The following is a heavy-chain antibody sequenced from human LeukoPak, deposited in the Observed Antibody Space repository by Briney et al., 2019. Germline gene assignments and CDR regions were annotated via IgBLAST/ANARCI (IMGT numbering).Heavy chain of an antibody. D-gene: IGHD1-26*01. V-gene: IGHV3-66*02. CDR3: ARYFVGATRDY. Sequence: GGSLRLSCAASGFTVSSNYMSWVRQAPGKGLEWVSVIYSGGSTSYADSVKGRFTISRDNSKNTLYLQMNSLRAEDTAVYYCARYFVGATRDYWAQGTLVSVSS. J-gene: IGHJ4*02. CDR1: GFTVSSNY. CDR2: IYSGGST.